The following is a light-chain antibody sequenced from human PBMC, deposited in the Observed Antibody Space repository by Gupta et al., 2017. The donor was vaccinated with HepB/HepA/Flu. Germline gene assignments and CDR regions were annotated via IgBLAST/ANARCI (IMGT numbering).Light chain of an antibody. Sequence: DIVLTQSPGTLSLSPGERATVSCRASQSVSYEYLAWYQLKPGQAPTLLMHSVSYRATGIPDRFSGSGSGRDFTLTISRLEPEDFAVYYWQQYGTSPVTFGGGTKVEFK. CDR1: QSVSYEY. V-gene: IGKV3-20*01. CDR2: SVS. CDR3: QQYGTSPVT. J-gene: IGKJ4*01.